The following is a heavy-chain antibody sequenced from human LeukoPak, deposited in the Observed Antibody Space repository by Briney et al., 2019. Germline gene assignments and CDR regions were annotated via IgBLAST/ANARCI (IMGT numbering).Heavy chain of an antibody. CDR3: ARGQDIVVVPAAMNWFDP. J-gene: IGHJ5*02. CDR1: GGTFSSYA. D-gene: IGHD2-2*01. CDR2: IIPIFGTA. V-gene: IGHV1-69*05. Sequence: SVKVSCKASGGTFSSYAISWVRQAPGQGLEWMGGIIPIFGTANYAQKFQGRVTITTDESTSTAYMEQSSLRSEDTAVYYCARGQDIVVVPAAMNWFDPWGQGTLVTVSS.